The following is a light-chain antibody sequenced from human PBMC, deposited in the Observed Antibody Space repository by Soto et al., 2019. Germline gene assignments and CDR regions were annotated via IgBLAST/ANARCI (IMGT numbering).Light chain of an antibody. Sequence: DIQMTQSPSSLSASVGDTVTITCRATQTISTILNWYQHKPGKAPNLLIYAASSLQSGVPSRFSGSGSGTDFTLTIRSLQPEDFATYYCQQSYSTPHTFGQGTKVDI. CDR3: QQSYSTPHT. CDR1: QTISTI. V-gene: IGKV1-39*01. CDR2: AAS. J-gene: IGKJ1*01.